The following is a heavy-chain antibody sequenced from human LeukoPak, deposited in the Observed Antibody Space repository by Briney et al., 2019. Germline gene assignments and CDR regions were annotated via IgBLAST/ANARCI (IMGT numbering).Heavy chain of an antibody. Sequence: GESLKISWKGSGYSFTSYWIGLVRQVPGKGLEWMGIIYPGDSDTRYSPSFQGQVTISADKSISTAYLQWSSLKASDTAMYYCARHTRSGYYLPIDPWGQGTLVTVSS. V-gene: IGHV5-51*01. CDR2: IYPGDSDT. D-gene: IGHD3-3*01. CDR1: GYSFTSYW. J-gene: IGHJ5*02. CDR3: ARHTRSGYYLPIDP.